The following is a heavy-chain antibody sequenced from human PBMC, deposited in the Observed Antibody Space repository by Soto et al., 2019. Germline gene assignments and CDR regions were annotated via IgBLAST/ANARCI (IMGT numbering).Heavy chain of an antibody. CDR3: ARDVPPITMVRGVVAGTSIDY. Sequence: ASVKVSCKASGGTFSSYAISWVRQAPGQGLEWMGWISAYNGNTNYAQKLQGRVTMTTDTSTSTAYMELRSLRSDDTAVYYCARDVPPITMVRGVVAGTSIDYWGQGTLVTVSS. D-gene: IGHD3-10*01. CDR1: GGTFSSYA. CDR2: ISAYNGNT. V-gene: IGHV1-18*01. J-gene: IGHJ4*02.